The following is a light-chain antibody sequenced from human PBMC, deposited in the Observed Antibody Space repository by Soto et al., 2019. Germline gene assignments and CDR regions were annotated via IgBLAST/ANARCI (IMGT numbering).Light chain of an antibody. Sequence: EIVLTQSPGTLSLSPGERATLSSRASQSVSNNYLAWYQQKPGQAPRLLIYGASNRATGIPGRFSGSGSGTDFTLTISRLEPEDFAVYYCQQYGSSGTFGQGTKVDIK. J-gene: IGKJ1*01. CDR2: GAS. CDR1: QSVSNNY. V-gene: IGKV3-20*01. CDR3: QQYGSSGT.